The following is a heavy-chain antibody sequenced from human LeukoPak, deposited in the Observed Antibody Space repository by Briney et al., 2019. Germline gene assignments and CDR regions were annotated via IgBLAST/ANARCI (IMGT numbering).Heavy chain of an antibody. CDR3: ARARPSMWIDY. V-gene: IGHV3-30*04. CDR2: ISYDGSDK. J-gene: IGHJ4*02. CDR1: GFTFSSYA. D-gene: IGHD5-12*01. Sequence: PGGSLRLSCAASGFTFSSYAMYWVRQAPGKGLEWVAVISYDGSDKFYADFVKGRFTISRDSSKNTLYLQMNSLRPEDTAVYYCARARPSMWIDYWGQGTLVTVSS.